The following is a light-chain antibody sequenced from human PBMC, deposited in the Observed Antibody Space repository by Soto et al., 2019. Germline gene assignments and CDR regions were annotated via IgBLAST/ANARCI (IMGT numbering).Light chain of an antibody. J-gene: IGKJ4*01. CDR2: AAS. V-gene: IGKV1-9*01. Sequence: DIQLTQSPSFLSASVGDRVIITCRASQGINSYLAWYQQKPGKVPKLLIYAASTLQSGVPSRFSGSGSGTEFTLTISSLQPEDFAAYYCQQLNSYPPTFGGGTKVEIK. CDR3: QQLNSYPPT. CDR1: QGINSY.